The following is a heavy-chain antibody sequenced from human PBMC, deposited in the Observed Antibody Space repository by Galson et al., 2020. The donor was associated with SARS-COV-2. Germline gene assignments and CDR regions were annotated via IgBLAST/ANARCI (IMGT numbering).Heavy chain of an antibody. CDR3: ARESRGDY. V-gene: IGHV4-39*06. CDR2: LIYGGGT. Sequence: SETLSLTCTVSGGSIITTDHFWGWIRQPPGKGLEWIGSLIYGGGTYYNPSLKSRITMSLDTSKSQFTLKLTSVTAADTAVYYCARESRGDYWGHGTLVTVSS. J-gene: IGHJ4*01. CDR1: GGSIITTDHF.